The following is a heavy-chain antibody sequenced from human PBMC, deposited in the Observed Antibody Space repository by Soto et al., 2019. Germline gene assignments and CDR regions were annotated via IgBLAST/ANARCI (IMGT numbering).Heavy chain of an antibody. Sequence: QVQLVESGGGVVQPGRSLRLSCAASGFTFNSYAMHWVRQAPGKGLEWVAVISYDGSNKYYADSVKGRFTISRDNSKNTLYLQMNSLRAEDTAVYYCARAAAGLYFDYWGQGTLVTVSS. CDR2: ISYDGSNK. J-gene: IGHJ4*02. CDR1: GFTFNSYA. V-gene: IGHV3-30-3*01. D-gene: IGHD6-13*01. CDR3: ARAAAGLYFDY.